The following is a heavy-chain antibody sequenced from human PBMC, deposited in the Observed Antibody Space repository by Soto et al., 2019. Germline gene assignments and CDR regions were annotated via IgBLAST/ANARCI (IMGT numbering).Heavy chain of an antibody. V-gene: IGHV4-31*03. D-gene: IGHD2-21*02. J-gene: IGHJ5*02. CDR3: ARSGVTGIVIPSHWFDP. CDR2: ISSSGST. CDR1: GDSIGGVGY. Sequence: ASETLSLTCTVSGDSIGGVGYWSWIRQFPGRGLEWIGCISSSGSTYYNPALNNRISLSLDTSQNQFSLKLFSVTAADTAIYYCARSGVTGIVIPSHWFDPWGQGTLVTVSS.